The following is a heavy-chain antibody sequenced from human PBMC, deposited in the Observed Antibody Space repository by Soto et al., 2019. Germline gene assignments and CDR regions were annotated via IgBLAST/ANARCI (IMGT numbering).Heavy chain of an antibody. J-gene: IGHJ4*02. D-gene: IGHD6-6*01. CDR2: IYYSGST. CDR1: GGSISSSSYY. V-gene: IGHV4-39*01. CDR3: ARRASAEQLVRFRFYYFDY. Sequence: PSETLSLTCTVSGGSISSSSYYWGWIRQPPGKGLEWIGSIYYSGSTYYNPSLKSRVTISVDTSKNQFSLKLSSVTAADTAVYYCARRASAEQLVRFRFYYFDYWGQGTLVTVSS.